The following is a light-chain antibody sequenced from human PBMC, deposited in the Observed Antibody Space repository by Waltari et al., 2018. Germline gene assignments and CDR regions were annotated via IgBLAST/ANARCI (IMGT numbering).Light chain of an antibody. Sequence: SYELTQPPSVSVSPGQAARITCSGDALPNKHPYWYQQKSGQAPVLVIYEDSKRPSGIPERFSGSSSGTTATLTLSGAQVEDEGDYYCYSTDSSDTHRVFGGGTKLTVL. CDR1: ALPNKH. J-gene: IGLJ3*02. CDR3: YSTDSSDTHRV. V-gene: IGLV3-10*01. CDR2: EDS.